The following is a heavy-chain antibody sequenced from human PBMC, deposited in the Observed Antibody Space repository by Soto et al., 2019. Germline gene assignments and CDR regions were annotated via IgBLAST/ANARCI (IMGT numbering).Heavy chain of an antibody. CDR3: AREMYDILSGYGDY. D-gene: IGHD3-9*01. V-gene: IGHV1-18*01. CDR2: ISAYNGNT. J-gene: IGHJ4*02. Sequence: ALVKVSCKASGYTFTSYGISWVRQAPGQGLEWMGWISAYNGNTKYAQNLQGRVTMTTDTSTSTAYMELRSLRSDDTAVYYCAREMYDILSGYGDYWGQGTLVTVSS. CDR1: GYTFTSYG.